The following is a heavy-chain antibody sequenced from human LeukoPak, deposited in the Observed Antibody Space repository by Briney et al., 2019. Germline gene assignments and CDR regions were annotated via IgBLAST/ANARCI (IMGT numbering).Heavy chain of an antibody. CDR3: ARQALHYDFWSGYYTRDAFDI. D-gene: IGHD3-3*01. J-gene: IGHJ3*02. Sequence: PSETLSLTCTVSGGSISSSSYYWGWIRQPPGKGLEWIGSIYYSGSTYYNPSLKSRVTISVDTSKNQFSLKLSSVTAADTAVYYCARQALHYDFWSGYYTRDAFDIWGQGTMVTVSS. CDR2: IYYSGST. CDR1: GGSISSSSYY. V-gene: IGHV4-39*01.